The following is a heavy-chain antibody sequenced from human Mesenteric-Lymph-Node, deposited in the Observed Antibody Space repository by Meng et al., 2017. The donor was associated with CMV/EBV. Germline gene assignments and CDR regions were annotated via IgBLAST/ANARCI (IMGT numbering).Heavy chain of an antibody. V-gene: IGHV4-59*01. Sequence: SETLSLTCTVSGGSISSYYWSWIRQPPGKGLEWIGYIYSSGNTNYNPSLKSRLTISVVTSKNQFSLRLTSLTAADTALYYCARGSTRDKFDPWGQGTLVTVSS. CDR3: ARGSTRDKFDP. CDR2: IYSSGNT. J-gene: IGHJ5*02. CDR1: GGSISSYY. D-gene: IGHD5-24*01.